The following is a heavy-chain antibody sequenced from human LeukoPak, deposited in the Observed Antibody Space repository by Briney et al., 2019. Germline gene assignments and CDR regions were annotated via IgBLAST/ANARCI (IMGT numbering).Heavy chain of an antibody. CDR1: GYSISSGYY. D-gene: IGHD6-13*01. CDR2: IYHSGST. J-gene: IGHJ4*02. Sequence: SETLSLTCTVSGYSISSGYYWGWIRQPPGNGLEWIGSIYHSGSTYYNPSLKSRVTISVDTSKNQFSLKLSSVTAADTAVYYCARGRGAYSSSWYYFDYWGQGTLVTVSS. V-gene: IGHV4-38-2*02. CDR3: ARGRGAYSSSWYYFDY.